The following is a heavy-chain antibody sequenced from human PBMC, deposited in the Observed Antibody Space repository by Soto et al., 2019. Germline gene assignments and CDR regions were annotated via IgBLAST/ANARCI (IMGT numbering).Heavy chain of an antibody. CDR2: ISYDGSNK. Sequence: GGSLRLSCAASGFTFSSYGMHWVRQAPGKGLEWVAVISYDGSNKYYADSVKGRFTISRDNSKNTLYLQMNSLRAEDTAVYYCARDASQAGTGSATFDYWGQGTLVTVSS. D-gene: IGHD1-7*01. J-gene: IGHJ4*02. CDR3: ARDASQAGTGSATFDY. V-gene: IGHV3-30*03. CDR1: GFTFSSYG.